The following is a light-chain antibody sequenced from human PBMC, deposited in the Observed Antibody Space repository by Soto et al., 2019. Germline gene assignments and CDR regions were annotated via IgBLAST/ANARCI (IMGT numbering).Light chain of an antibody. Sequence: QSALTQPASVSGSPGQSITISCTGSSSAVGSYRLVSWYQHHPGKVPKLIIYEGTKRPSGVSNRFSGSEPGNTASLTISGLQAEDEADYYCSSYTSSSTRVFGGGTKVTVL. CDR1: SSAVGSYRL. V-gene: IGLV2-14*02. J-gene: IGLJ3*02. CDR2: EGT. CDR3: SSYTSSSTRV.